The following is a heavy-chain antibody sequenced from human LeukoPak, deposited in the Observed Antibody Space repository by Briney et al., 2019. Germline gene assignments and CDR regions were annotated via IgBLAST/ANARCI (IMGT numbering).Heavy chain of an antibody. CDR2: ISWNSGSI. J-gene: IGHJ3*02. D-gene: IGHD6-13*01. V-gene: IGHV3-9*01. Sequence: GGSLRPSCAASGFTFDDYAMHWVRQAPGKGLEWVSGISWNSGSIGYADSVKGRFTISRDNAKNSLYLQMNSLRAEDTALYYCAKSDSSSWLRAFDIWGQGTMVTVSS. CDR1: GFTFDDYA. CDR3: AKSDSSSWLRAFDI.